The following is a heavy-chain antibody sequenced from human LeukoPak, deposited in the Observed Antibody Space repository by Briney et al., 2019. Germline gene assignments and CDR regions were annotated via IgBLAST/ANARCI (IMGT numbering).Heavy chain of an antibody. CDR3: TRVRSGNDFDY. Sequence: GGSLRLSCAASGFTFSSYAMSWVRQAPGKGLEWVGFIRSKAYGGTTQYAASVKGRFSISRDDSKSIAYLQMSSLKTEDTAVYYCTRVRSGNDFDYWGQGTLVTVSS. CDR2: IRSKAYGGTT. J-gene: IGHJ4*02. CDR1: GFTFSSYA. V-gene: IGHV3-49*04. D-gene: IGHD3-10*01.